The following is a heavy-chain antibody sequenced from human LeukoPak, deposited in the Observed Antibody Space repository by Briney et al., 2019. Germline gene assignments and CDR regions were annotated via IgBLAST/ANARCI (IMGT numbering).Heavy chain of an antibody. CDR1: GYTFSDYY. D-gene: IGHD3-10*01. Sequence: ASVKVSCKASGYTFSDYYIHWVRQSPGQGLEWMGWINTKGASTKYAQKFQGRVTMTRDTSINTVYMELSRLASDDTAIYYCARDAEYGSGSMWLLDPWGQGTQVTVSS. CDR2: INTKGAST. CDR3: ARDAEYGSGSMWLLDP. J-gene: IGHJ5*02. V-gene: IGHV1-2*02.